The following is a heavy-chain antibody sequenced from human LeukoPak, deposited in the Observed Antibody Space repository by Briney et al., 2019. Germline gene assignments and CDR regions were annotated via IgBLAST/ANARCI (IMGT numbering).Heavy chain of an antibody. J-gene: IGHJ4*02. V-gene: IGHV4-34*01. CDR1: GGSFSGYY. Sequence: SETLSLTCAVSGGSFSGYYWTWIRQPPGKGLEWIGEINHSGSANYNPSLKSRVTISLDTSKNQFSLKLSSVTAADTAVYYCARDVRSSGWYFDYWGQGTLVTVSS. D-gene: IGHD6-19*01. CDR3: ARDVRSSGWYFDY. CDR2: INHSGSA.